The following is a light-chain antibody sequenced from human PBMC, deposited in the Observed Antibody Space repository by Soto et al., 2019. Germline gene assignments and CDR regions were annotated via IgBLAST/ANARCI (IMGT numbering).Light chain of an antibody. CDR2: GAS. CDR3: QHYSNWPPWT. Sequence: EIVMTQSPGTLSVSRGERATLSCRVSQSVGSNLAWYQQKPGQAPRLLIYGASTRATGIPVRFTGSGSGTEFTLTIGSLQSEDFALYYCQHYSNWPPWTFGRGTKVDIK. J-gene: IGKJ1*01. V-gene: IGKV3-15*01. CDR1: QSVGSN.